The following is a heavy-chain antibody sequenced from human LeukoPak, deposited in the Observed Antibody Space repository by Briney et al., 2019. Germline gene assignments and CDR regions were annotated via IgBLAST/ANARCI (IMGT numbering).Heavy chain of an antibody. CDR3: ARDPATYYYDSSGYSRAAFDI. D-gene: IGHD3-22*01. J-gene: IGHJ3*02. Sequence: GASVKVSCKASGYTFTGYYMHWVRQAPGQGLEWMGWINPNSGGTNYAQKFQGRVTMTRDTSISTAYMELSRLRSGDTAVYYCARDPATYYYDSSGYSRAAFDIWGQGTMVTVSS. CDR1: GYTFTGYY. CDR2: INPNSGGT. V-gene: IGHV1-2*02.